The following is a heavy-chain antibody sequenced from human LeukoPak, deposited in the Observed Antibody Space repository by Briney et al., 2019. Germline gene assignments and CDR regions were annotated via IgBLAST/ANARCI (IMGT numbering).Heavy chain of an antibody. Sequence: SETLSLTCTVSGGSISGYYWSWIRQPPGKGLEWIGYIYYSGSTNYNPSLKSRVTISVDTSKNQFSLKLSSVTAADTAVYYCAKGRYSYGYWGQGTLVTVSS. V-gene: IGHV4-59*01. D-gene: IGHD5-18*01. J-gene: IGHJ4*02. CDR3: AKGRYSYGY. CDR1: GGSISGYY. CDR2: IYYSGST.